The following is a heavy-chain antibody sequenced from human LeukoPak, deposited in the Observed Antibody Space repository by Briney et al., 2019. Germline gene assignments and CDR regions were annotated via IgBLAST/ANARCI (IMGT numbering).Heavy chain of an antibody. J-gene: IGHJ4*02. V-gene: IGHV3-74*01. Sequence: GSLRLSCAASGFTFSRHWMHWVRQAPGKGLVWISRINSDGSGTNYADFVKGRFTISRDNAKNTVYLRINSLRDEDTAVYYCARICSSTDCLIPDWGQGTLVTVSS. CDR1: GFTFSRHW. CDR2: INSDGSGT. D-gene: IGHD2-2*01. CDR3: ARICSSTDCLIPD.